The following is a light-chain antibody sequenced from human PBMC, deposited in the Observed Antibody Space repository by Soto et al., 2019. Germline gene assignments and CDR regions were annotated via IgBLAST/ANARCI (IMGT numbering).Light chain of an antibody. CDR3: QTWDTGTVV. CDR2: LNSDGGH. J-gene: IGLJ2*01. V-gene: IGLV4-69*01. Sequence: QPVLTQSPSASASLGASVKLTCTLSSGHTNYAIAWHQQQPEKGPRYLMKLNSDGGHNKGDGIPDRFSGSSSGAERYLTISSLQSEDEADYYCQTWDTGTVVFGGGTKLTVL. CDR1: SGHTNYA.